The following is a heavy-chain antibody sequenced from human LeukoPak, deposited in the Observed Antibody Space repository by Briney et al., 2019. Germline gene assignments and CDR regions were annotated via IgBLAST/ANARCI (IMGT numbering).Heavy chain of an antibody. CDR2: IYHSGST. J-gene: IGHJ4*02. V-gene: IGHV4-30-2*01. Sequence: SQTLSLTCAVPGGSISSGGYSWSWIRQPPGKGLEWIGYIYHSGSTYYNPSLKSRVTISVDRSKNQFSLKLSSVTAADTAVYYCARGHYGSAAIWGQGTLVTVSS. CDR1: GGSISSGGYS. D-gene: IGHD3-10*01. CDR3: ARGHYGSAAI.